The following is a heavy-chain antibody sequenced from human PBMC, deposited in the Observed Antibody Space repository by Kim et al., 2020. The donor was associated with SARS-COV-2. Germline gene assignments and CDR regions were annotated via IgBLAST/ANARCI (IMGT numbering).Heavy chain of an antibody. CDR1: GGSISYYL. CDR3: ARSITGDVFAI. CDR2: ISNSGST. V-gene: IGHV4-59*13. Sequence: SETLSLSCAVSGGSISYYLWNWLRQSPGRGLEWIAYISNSGSTKYNPSLESRGNVFRDTSKNKFFLNPNSVTAADTAIYYCARSITGDVFAIWGQGTLV. D-gene: IGHD1-20*01. J-gene: IGHJ3*02.